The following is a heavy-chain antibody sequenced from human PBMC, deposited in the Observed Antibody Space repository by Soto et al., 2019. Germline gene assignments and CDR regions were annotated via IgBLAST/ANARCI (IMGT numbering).Heavy chain of an antibody. D-gene: IGHD7-27*01. Sequence: ALVKVSCKASGYTFTGYYMHWVRQAPGQGLEWMGWINPNSGGTNYAQKFQGWVTMTRDTSISTAYMELSRLRSDDTAVYYCARVWGSYYYYYLDVWGKGTXVTVSS. CDR1: GYTFTGYY. CDR3: ARVWGSYYYYYLDV. CDR2: INPNSGGT. J-gene: IGHJ6*03. V-gene: IGHV1-2*04.